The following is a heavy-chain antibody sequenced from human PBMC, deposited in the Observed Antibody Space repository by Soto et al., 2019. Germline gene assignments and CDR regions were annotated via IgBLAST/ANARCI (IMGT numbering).Heavy chain of an antibody. CDR3: AREVLRGYSGYGYFDY. D-gene: IGHD5-12*01. Sequence: ASVKVSCKASGYTFTSYGISWVRQAPGQGLEWMGWISAYNGNTNYAQKLQGRVTMTTDTSTSTAYMELRSLRSDDTAVYYCAREVLRGYSGYGYFDYWGQGTLVTVSS. CDR2: ISAYNGNT. J-gene: IGHJ4*02. V-gene: IGHV1-18*01. CDR1: GYTFTSYG.